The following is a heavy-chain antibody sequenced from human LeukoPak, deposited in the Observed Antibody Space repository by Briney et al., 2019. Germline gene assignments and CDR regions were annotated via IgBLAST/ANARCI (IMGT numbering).Heavy chain of an antibody. CDR3: ARGVGELSGGRDFDY. J-gene: IGHJ4*02. Sequence: ASVKVSCKASGYKINTYDISWLRQAPGQGLEWMGWTSVYNGNTNYAQKFQGRVTMTTDTSASTTYMELSSLRSEDTAVYYCARGVGELSGGRDFDYWGEGTLVTVSS. V-gene: IGHV1-18*01. CDR1: GYKINTYD. CDR2: TSVYNGNT. D-gene: IGHD3-10*01.